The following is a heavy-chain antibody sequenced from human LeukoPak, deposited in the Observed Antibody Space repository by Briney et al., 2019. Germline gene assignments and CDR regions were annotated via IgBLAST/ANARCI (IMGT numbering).Heavy chain of an antibody. V-gene: IGHV1-2*02. J-gene: IGHJ5*02. Sequence: GASVKVSCKASGYTFTGYYMHWVRQAPGQGLEWMGWINPNSGGTNYAQKFQGRVTMTRDTSISTAYMELSRLRSDDTAVYYCARDRYYYDSSGYYADANWFDPWGQGTLVTVSS. CDR2: INPNSGGT. D-gene: IGHD3-22*01. CDR1: GYTFTGYY. CDR3: ARDRYYYDSSGYYADANWFDP.